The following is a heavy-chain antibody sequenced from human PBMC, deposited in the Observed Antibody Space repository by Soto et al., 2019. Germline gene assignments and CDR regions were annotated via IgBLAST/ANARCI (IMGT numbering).Heavy chain of an antibody. J-gene: IGHJ6*02. Sequence: SETLSLTXTVSGGSISSYYWSWIRQPPGKGLEWIGYIYYSGSTNYNPSLKSRVTISVDTSKNQFSLKLSSVTAADTAVYYCARGWTYGMDVWGQGTTVTVSS. V-gene: IGHV4-59*01. CDR3: ARGWTYGMDV. CDR1: GGSISSYY. CDR2: IYYSGST.